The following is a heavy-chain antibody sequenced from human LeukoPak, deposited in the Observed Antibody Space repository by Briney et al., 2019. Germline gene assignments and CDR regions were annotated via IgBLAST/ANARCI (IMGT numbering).Heavy chain of an antibody. V-gene: IGHV3-33*01. CDR1: GFTLSSYG. CDR3: ARGLMYSSQTLDY. D-gene: IGHD6-13*01. CDR2: IWYDGSNK. J-gene: IGHJ4*02. Sequence: GGSLRLSCAASGFTLSSYGMHWVRQAPGNGLEWVAVIWYDGSNKYYADSVKGRFTISRDNSKNTLYLQMNSLRAEDTAVYYCARGLMYSSQTLDYWGQGTLVTVSS.